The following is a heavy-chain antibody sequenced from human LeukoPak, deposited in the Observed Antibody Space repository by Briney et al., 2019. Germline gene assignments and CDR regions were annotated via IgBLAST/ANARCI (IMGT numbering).Heavy chain of an antibody. D-gene: IGHD3-22*01. Sequence: PSGTLSLTCTVSGASISSYYWTWIRQPAGKGLEWIGRMYTSGRTDYNPSLKSRVTMSVDTSKNHFSLNLRSVTAADTAVYYCTGGAGYYDASGAGPFDFWGRGILVTVSS. CDR2: MYTSGRT. J-gene: IGHJ4*02. CDR3: TGGAGYYDASGAGPFDF. V-gene: IGHV4-4*07. CDR1: GASISSYY.